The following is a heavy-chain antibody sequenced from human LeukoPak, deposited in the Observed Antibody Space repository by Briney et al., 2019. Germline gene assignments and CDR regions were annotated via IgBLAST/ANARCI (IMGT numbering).Heavy chain of an antibody. D-gene: IGHD2-8*01. CDR2: VYYPGTT. Sequence: PPETLSLTSTVSGASISVYYWSWSRHPPGKGVWWSWHVYYPGTTNYSPSLKSRVTISVDTSNNQFSLKLYSMTAGDTAVYYCARGVWSLYSGVSIDSWGQGTLVTVSS. J-gene: IGHJ4*02. V-gene: IGHV4-59*01. CDR3: ARGVWSLYSGVSIDS. CDR1: GASISVYY.